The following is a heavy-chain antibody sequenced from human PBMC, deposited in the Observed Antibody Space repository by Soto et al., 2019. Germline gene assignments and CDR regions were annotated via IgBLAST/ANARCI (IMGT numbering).Heavy chain of an antibody. D-gene: IGHD6-19*01. CDR2: IDWDDDK. CDR3: ARTSSVRIAVAGTDYYYYYGMDV. Sequence: KSGPTLVNPTQTLTLTCTFSVFSLSTSGMCVSWIRQPPGKALEWLALIDWDDDKYYSTSLKTRLTISKDTSKNQVVLTMTNMDPVDTATYYCARTSSVRIAVAGTDYYYYYGMDVWGQGTTVTVSS. V-gene: IGHV2-70*01. J-gene: IGHJ6*02. CDR1: VFSLSTSGMC.